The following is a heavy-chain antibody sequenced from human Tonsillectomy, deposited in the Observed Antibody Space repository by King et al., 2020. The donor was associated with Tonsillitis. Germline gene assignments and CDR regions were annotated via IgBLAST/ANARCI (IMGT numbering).Heavy chain of an antibody. V-gene: IGHV3-23*04. J-gene: IGHJ6*03. CDR1: GFTFSNYA. CDR3: GGNWNEYSSSWFYYYYYMDV. Sequence: EVQLVESGGGLVQPGGSLRLSCAASGFTFSNYALSWVRQAPGKGLEWVSAISGIGGSSYSADSVKGRFTNSRENSKDTLYLQMNSLRAEDTAVYYCGGNWNEYSSSWFYYYYYMDVWGKGTTVTVSS. D-gene: IGHD6-6*01. CDR2: ISGIGGSS.